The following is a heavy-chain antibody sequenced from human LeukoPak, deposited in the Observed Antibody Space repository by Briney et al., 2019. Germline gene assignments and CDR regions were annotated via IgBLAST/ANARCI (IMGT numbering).Heavy chain of an antibody. J-gene: IGHJ4*02. CDR1: GYTFTSYD. CDR2: MNPNSGNT. D-gene: IGHD4-17*01. CDR3: ARQTTVTTGDY. V-gene: IGHV1-8*01. Sequence: ASVKVSCKASGYTFTSYDINWVRQATGQGVEWMGWMNPNSGNTGYAQKFQGRVTMTRNTSISTAYMELSSLRSEDTAVYYCARQTTVTTGDYWGQGTLVSVSS.